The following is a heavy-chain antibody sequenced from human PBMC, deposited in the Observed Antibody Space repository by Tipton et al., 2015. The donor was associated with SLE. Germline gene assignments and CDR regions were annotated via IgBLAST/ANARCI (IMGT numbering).Heavy chain of an antibody. CDR3: ARHKLGFSWSYFDS. CDR1: GGTISGYY. CDR2: ISFSGLT. D-gene: IGHD3-3*01. Sequence: LRLSCTVSGGTISGYYWSWVRQPPGKGLEWIGYISFSGLTNYNPSVRSRVSTSMDTTKNQFSLQMSSVTAADTALYYCARHKLGFSWSYFDSCRQVTLVSVSS. J-gene: IGHJ4*02. V-gene: IGHV4-59*08.